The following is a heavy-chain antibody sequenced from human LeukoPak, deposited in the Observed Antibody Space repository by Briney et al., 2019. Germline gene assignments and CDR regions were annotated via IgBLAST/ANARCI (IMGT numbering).Heavy chain of an antibody. J-gene: IGHJ3*02. CDR2: IYSGGST. Sequence: PGGSLRLSCAASAFTVSSNYTSWVRPAPGKGLDWVSVIYSGGSTYYADSVKGRFTISRHNSKNTLYLQMNSLRAEDTAVYYWATKHSSSWNEGFDIWGQGTMVTVSS. CDR3: ATKHSSSWNEGFDI. V-gene: IGHV3-53*04. CDR1: AFTVSSNY. D-gene: IGHD6-13*01.